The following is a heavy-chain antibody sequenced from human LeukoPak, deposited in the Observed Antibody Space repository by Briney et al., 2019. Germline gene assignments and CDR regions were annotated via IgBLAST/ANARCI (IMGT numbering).Heavy chain of an antibody. CDR3: ASVACSAVTCFGFLFFDY. CDR1: GFTFSNYW. V-gene: IGHV3-74*01. Sequence: GGSLRLSCAASGFTFSNYWMHWVRQAPGKGLVWVSRINSDGINTSYADSVKGRFTISRDNAKNTLNLQMDSLRAEDTAVCYCASVACSAVTCFGFLFFDYWGQGTLVTVSS. CDR2: INSDGINT. J-gene: IGHJ4*02. D-gene: IGHD2-15*01.